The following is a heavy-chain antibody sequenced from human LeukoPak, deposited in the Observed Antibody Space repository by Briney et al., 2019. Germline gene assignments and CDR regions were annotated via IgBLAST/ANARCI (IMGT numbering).Heavy chain of an antibody. J-gene: IGHJ4*02. CDR3: ARVYRDDFWSGYSTHFDS. CDR2: INYSGSA. V-gene: IGHV4-59*01. CDR1: GGYISNYY. Sequence: SETLSLTCTVSGGYISNYYWIWIRQPPGKGLEWIGYINYSGSANYNPSLKSRVTMSVDTSKNQLSLKLTSVTAADTAVYSCARVYRDDFWSGYSTHFDSWGQGTLVTVSS. D-gene: IGHD3-3*01.